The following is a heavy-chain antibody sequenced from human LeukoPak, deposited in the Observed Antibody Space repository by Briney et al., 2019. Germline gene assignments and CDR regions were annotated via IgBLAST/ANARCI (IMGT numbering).Heavy chain of an antibody. CDR1: GFTFSSYS. Sequence: MTGGSLRLSCAASGFTFSSYSMDWVRQAPGKGLEWVSSISSSSSYIYYADSVKGRFTISRDNAKNSLYLQMNSLRAEDTAVYYCAREGSRLGYYYYYYGMDVWGQGTTVTVSS. D-gene: IGHD2-2*01. V-gene: IGHV3-21*01. CDR3: AREGSRLGYYYYYYGMDV. J-gene: IGHJ6*02. CDR2: ISSSSSYI.